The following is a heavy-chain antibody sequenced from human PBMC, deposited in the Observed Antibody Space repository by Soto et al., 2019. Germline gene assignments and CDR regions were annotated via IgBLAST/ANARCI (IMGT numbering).Heavy chain of an antibody. Sequence: GESLKISCKCSGYSFTSYWIGWVRQMPGKGLEWMGIIYPGDSDTRYSPSFQGQVTISADKSISTAYLQWSSLKASDTAMYYCARRGSIALNWFDPWGQGTLVTVSS. CDR2: IYPGDSDT. J-gene: IGHJ5*02. D-gene: IGHD6-6*01. CDR3: ARRGSIALNWFDP. CDR1: GYSFTSYW. V-gene: IGHV5-51*01.